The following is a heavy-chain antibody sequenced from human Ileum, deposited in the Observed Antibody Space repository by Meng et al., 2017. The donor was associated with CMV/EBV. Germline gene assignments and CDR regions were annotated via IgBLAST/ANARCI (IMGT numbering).Heavy chain of an antibody. J-gene: IGHJ5*02. Sequence: LTCAASGFSVSRNYMSWVRQAPGKGPEWVSVVYSSGSSGRSTYYADFVKARFTISRDDSKNTVYLQLNRLTVEDTAVYYCAREWWFDTWGQGTLVTVSS. CDR1: GFSVSRNY. CDR2: VYSSGSSGRST. CDR3: AREWWFDT. V-gene: IGHV3-53*01.